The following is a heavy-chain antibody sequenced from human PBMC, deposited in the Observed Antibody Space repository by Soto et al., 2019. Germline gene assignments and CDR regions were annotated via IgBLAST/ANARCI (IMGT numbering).Heavy chain of an antibody. D-gene: IGHD2-15*01. J-gene: IGHJ6*02. CDR1: LYSFTSYW. Sequence: GESLNISYKASLYSFTSYWMGCVRQMPGKGLEWMGIIYPGDSDTRYSPSFQGQVTISADKSISTAYLQWSSLKASDTAMYYCATGGSPLNAYYYGMDVWGQGTTVTV. V-gene: IGHV5-51*01. CDR2: IYPGDSDT. CDR3: ATGGSPLNAYYYGMDV.